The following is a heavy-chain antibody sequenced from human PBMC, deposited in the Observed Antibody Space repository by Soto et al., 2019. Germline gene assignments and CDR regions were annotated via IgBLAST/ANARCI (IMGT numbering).Heavy chain of an antibody. CDR2: IYYSGST. CDR3: ARDPALRGGYGKIFDY. J-gene: IGHJ4*02. V-gene: IGHV4-31*03. CDR1: GGSISSGGYY. Sequence: QVPLQESGPGLVKPSQTLSLTCTVSGGSISSGGYYWSWIRQHPGKGLEWIGYIYYSGSTYYNPSLKSRVTISVDTSKNQFSLKLSSVTAADTAVYYCARDPALRGGYGKIFDYWGQGTLVTVSS. D-gene: IGHD5-18*01.